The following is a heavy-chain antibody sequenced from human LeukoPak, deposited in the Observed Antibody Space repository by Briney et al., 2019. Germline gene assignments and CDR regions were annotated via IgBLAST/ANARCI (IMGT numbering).Heavy chain of an antibody. V-gene: IGHV4-59*08. CDR2: VSYSGST. CDR1: GGSISSYC. D-gene: IGHD1-1*01. CDR3: ARGGTGTSFDY. Sequence: SETLSLTCTVSGGSISSYCWSCIRQPPGKGLEWIGYVSYSGSTYYNPSLKSRVTISVDTSKNQFSLKLSSVTAADTAVYYCARGGTGTSFDYWGQGTLVTVSS. J-gene: IGHJ4*02.